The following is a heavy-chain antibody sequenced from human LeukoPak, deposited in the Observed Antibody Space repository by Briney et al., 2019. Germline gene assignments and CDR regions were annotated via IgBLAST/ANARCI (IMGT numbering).Heavy chain of an antibody. CDR2: ISGSGGSI. D-gene: IGHD3-22*01. J-gene: IGHJ4*02. CDR1: GFPFSSYA. CDR3: AKPETYYYDSSGYYYGY. V-gene: IGHV3-23*01. Sequence: GGSLTLPCAASGFPFSSYAMIWVRQAPGKGLEWVSAISGSGGSIYYADSVKGRFTISRDNSKNTLYPQMNSLRAEDTAVYYCAKPETYYYDSSGYYYGYWGQGTLVTVSS.